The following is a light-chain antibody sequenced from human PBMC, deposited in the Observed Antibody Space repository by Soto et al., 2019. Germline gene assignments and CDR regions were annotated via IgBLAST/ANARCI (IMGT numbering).Light chain of an antibody. Sequence: EIVMTQSPATLSVSPGERATLSCRASQSVSSNLAWYRQKPGQAPRLLIYGASTRATGIPARFSGSGSGTEFTLTISSLQSEDFAVYYCQQYNNGRTFGQGTKV. CDR3: QQYNNGRT. CDR1: QSVSSN. V-gene: IGKV3-15*01. CDR2: GAS. J-gene: IGKJ1*01.